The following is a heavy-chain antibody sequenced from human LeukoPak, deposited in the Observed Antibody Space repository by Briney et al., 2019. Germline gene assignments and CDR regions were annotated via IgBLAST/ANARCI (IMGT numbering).Heavy chain of an antibody. V-gene: IGHV1-46*03. CDR1: GNIFTTSY. J-gene: IGHJ4*02. Sequence: ASVKVSCEASGNIFTTSYMHWVRQAPGQGPEWLGVIDPSGGSTRYGQKFQGRVTMTRDTSTSTVYMEVSSLRSEDTAVYYCARAPKDILTGHYPHFDDWGQGTLVTVSS. CDR2: IDPSGGST. D-gene: IGHD3-9*01. CDR3: ARAPKDILTGHYPHFDD.